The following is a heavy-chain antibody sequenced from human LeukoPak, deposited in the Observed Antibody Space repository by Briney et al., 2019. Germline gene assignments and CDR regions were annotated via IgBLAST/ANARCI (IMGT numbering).Heavy chain of an antibody. CDR1: GGSISSYY. D-gene: IGHD3-9*01. CDR3: ARVGDILTGWTDY. Sequence: SETLSLTCTVSGGSISSYYWSWVRQPPGKGGEWGGYIYYSGSTNYNPSLKSRVTISVDTSRNQFSMKLSSVTAADTAVYYCARVGDILTGWTDYWGQGTLVTVSS. V-gene: IGHV4-59*01. CDR2: IYYSGST. J-gene: IGHJ4*02.